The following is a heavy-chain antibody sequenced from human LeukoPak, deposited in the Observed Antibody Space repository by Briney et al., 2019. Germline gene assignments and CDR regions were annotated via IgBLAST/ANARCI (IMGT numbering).Heavy chain of an antibody. J-gene: IGHJ4*02. Sequence: IPSETLSLTCAVYGGSFSGYYWSWIRQPPGKGLEWIGEINHSGSTNYNPSLKSRVTISVDTSKDQFSLKLSSVTAADTAVYYCARVYSGSYSYWGQGTLVTVSS. CDR2: INHSGST. CDR1: GGSFSGYY. D-gene: IGHD1-26*01. V-gene: IGHV4-34*01. CDR3: ARVYSGSYSY.